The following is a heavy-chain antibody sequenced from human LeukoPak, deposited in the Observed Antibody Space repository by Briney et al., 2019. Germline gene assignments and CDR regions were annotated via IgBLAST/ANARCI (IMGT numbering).Heavy chain of an antibody. Sequence: GASVKVSCKASGYTSTSYGISWVRQAPGQGLEWMGWISAYNGNTNYAQKLQGRVTMTTDTSTSTAYMELRSLRSDDTAVYYCARDRITVTRSANDYWGQGTLVTVSS. D-gene: IGHD4-17*01. CDR1: GYTSTSYG. CDR3: ARDRITVTRSANDY. J-gene: IGHJ4*02. V-gene: IGHV1-18*01. CDR2: ISAYNGNT.